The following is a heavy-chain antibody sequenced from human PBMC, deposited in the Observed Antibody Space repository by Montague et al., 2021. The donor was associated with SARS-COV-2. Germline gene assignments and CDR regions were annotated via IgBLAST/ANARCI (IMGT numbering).Heavy chain of an antibody. CDR3: ASMVRAQVYYFDY. J-gene: IGHJ4*02. D-gene: IGHD3-10*01. V-gene: IGHV4-39*01. CDR1: GGSISSSSYY. CDR2: IFYSGST. Sequence: SETLSLTCTVSGGSISSSSYYWGWIRQPPGKGLEWIGSIFYSGSTXYKPSLKSRVTISVDTSKNQFSLKLSSVTAADTAVYYCASMVRAQVYYFDYWGQGTLVTVSS.